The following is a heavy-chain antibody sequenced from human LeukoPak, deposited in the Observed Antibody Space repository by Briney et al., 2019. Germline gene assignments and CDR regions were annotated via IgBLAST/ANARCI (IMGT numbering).Heavy chain of an antibody. CDR1: GFTFSNYE. CDR2: ISTGGSTI. V-gene: IGHV3-48*03. J-gene: IGHJ4*02. D-gene: IGHD3-10*01. Sequence: GGSLRLSCAASGFTFSNYEMNWVRQAPGKGLKWVSYISTGGSTIFYADSVKGRFTISRDNAKNSMYLQMSSLRAEDTAVYYCARDRGGYNYGYCDYWGQGTLVTVSS. CDR3: ARDRGGYNYGYCDY.